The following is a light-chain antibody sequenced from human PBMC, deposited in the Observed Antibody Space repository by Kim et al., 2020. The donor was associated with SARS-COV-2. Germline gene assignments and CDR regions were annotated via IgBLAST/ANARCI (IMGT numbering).Light chain of an antibody. CDR3: QVWDSSSDPVV. V-gene: IGLV3-21*04. Sequence: AQGKTARITCGGNNIGSKSVHWYQQKPGQAPVLDIYYDSDRPSGIPERFSGSNSGNTATLTISRVEAGDEADYYCQVWDSSSDPVVFGGGTQLTVL. J-gene: IGLJ2*01. CDR1: NIGSKS. CDR2: YDS.